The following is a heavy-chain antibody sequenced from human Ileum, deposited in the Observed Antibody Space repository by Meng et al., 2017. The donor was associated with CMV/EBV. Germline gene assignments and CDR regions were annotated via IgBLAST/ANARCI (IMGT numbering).Heavy chain of an antibody. Sequence: SGLTVYSNYMHWVRQATGKGLEWVSVVYIGGSTFYADSVKGRFTISRDNSKNTLYLQTNSLRLEDTAVYYCARWTSGSYVDAGHFDYWGPGTLVTVSS. CDR3: ARWTSGSYVDAGHFDY. D-gene: IGHD1-26*01. V-gene: IGHV3-66*02. J-gene: IGHJ4*01. CDR1: GLTVYSNY. CDR2: VYIGGST.